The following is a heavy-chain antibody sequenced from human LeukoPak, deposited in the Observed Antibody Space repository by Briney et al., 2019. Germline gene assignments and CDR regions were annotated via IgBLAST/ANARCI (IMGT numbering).Heavy chain of an antibody. J-gene: IGHJ6*03. CDR1: GGSISSYY. V-gene: IGHV4-4*07. CDR3: ARGSRVYDFWSGYYTGVAPRGTNYMDV. D-gene: IGHD3-3*01. CDR2: IYTSGST. Sequence: SETLSLTCTVSGGSISSYYWSWIRQSAGKGLEWIGRIYTSGSTNYNPSLKSRVTISVDTSKNQFSLKLSSVTAADTAVYYCARGSRVYDFWSGYYTGVAPRGTNYMDVWGKGTTVTVSS.